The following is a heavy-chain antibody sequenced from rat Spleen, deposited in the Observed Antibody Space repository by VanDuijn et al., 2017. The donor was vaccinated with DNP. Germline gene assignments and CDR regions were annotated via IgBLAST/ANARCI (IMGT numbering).Heavy chain of an antibody. CDR1: GFTFSDYD. J-gene: IGHJ2*01. D-gene: IGHD1-11*01. CDR2: INYDNIRT. Sequence: EVQLVESGGGLVQPGRSLKLSCAASGFTFSDYDMAWVRQAPREGLVWVATINYDNIRTYYRESVVGRCTISRDNAKDTLYLQMDSLRSEDTAPDYCARGGRSYFDYWGQGVMVTVSS. CDR3: ARGGRSYFDY. V-gene: IGHV5-7*01.